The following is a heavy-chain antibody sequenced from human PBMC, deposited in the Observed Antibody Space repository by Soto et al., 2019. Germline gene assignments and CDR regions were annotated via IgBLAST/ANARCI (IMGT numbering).Heavy chain of an antibody. CDR3: VRTSLVVAAATREDY. CDR2: INSDGSST. Sequence: EVQLVESGGGLVQPGGSLRLSCAASGFTFSSYWMHWVRQAPGKGLVWVSRINSDGSSTSYADSVKGRFTISRDNAKNTLDRQMNSLSAEYTAVYYCVRTSLVVAAATREDYWGQGTLVTVSS. V-gene: IGHV3-74*01. CDR1: GFTFSSYW. J-gene: IGHJ4*02. D-gene: IGHD2-15*01.